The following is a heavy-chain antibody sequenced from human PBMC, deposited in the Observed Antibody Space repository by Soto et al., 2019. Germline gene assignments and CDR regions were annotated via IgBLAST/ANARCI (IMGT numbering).Heavy chain of an antibody. D-gene: IGHD2-15*01. Sequence: PGGSLRLSCAASGFTVSSNYMSWVRQAPGKGLEWVSVIYSGGSTYYADSVKGRFTISRDNSKNTLYLQMNGLRAEETAVYYCEREKVVTAYYYYGMDVWGQGTTVTVSS. CDR2: IYSGGST. V-gene: IGHV3-53*01. J-gene: IGHJ6*02. CDR3: EREKVVTAYYYYGMDV. CDR1: GFTVSSNY.